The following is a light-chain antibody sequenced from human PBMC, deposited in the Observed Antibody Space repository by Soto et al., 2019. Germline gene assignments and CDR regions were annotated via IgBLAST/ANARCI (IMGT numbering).Light chain of an antibody. CDR2: GAS. CDR1: QGVSRK. J-gene: IGKJ4*01. V-gene: IGKV3-15*01. CDR3: QQYNTWPIT. Sequence: DIVMTHSPATRSGPAGERVTFSCRASQGVSRKLAWYQHKPGQAPRLLISGASTGATGIPARFSGSGSGTEFTLTISSLQSEDCAIYYCQQYNTWPITFGGGTKVDNK.